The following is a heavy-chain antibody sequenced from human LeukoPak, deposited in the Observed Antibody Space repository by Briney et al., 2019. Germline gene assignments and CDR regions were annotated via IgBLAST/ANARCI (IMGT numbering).Heavy chain of an antibody. J-gene: IGHJ2*01. CDR1: GFTFSYYE. D-gene: IGHD3-3*01. V-gene: IGHV3-48*03. Sequence: PGGSLRLSCAASGFTFSYYEMNWVRQAPGKGLEWVSYISSSGTNIYYADSVKGRFTISRDNAKNSLYLQMNSLRAEDTAVYYCARDPDFWSGYQTSWYFDLWGRGTLVTVSS. CDR3: ARDPDFWSGYQTSWYFDL. CDR2: ISSSGTNI.